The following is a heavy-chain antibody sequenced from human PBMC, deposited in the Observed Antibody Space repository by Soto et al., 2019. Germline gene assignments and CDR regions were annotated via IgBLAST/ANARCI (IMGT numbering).Heavy chain of an antibody. CDR3: TRCGIRYHSIGYYLGIDGMDV. Sequence: QVQLVQSGAEVKKPESSVRVSCKASGGTFNSYAITWVRQAPGQGLEWMGGTIPMSGTTNYAEKFQGRVTLSADESTNTAYMELSSLRSEDTAVYYCTRCGIRYHSIGYYLGIDGMDVWGQGTTVIVSS. CDR2: TIPMSGTT. J-gene: IGHJ6*02. CDR1: GGTFNSYA. D-gene: IGHD3-22*01. V-gene: IGHV1-69*12.